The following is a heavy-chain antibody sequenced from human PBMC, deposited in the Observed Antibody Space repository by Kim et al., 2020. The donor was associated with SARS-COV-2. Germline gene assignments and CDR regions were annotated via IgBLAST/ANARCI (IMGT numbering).Heavy chain of an antibody. CDR3: ARDRGITIFRVVLDY. J-gene: IGHJ4*02. CDR1: GFTFSSYA. CDR2: ISYDGSNK. D-gene: IGHD3-3*01. Sequence: GGSLRLSCAASGFTFSSYAMHWVRQAPGKGLEWVAVISYDGSNKYYADSVKGRFTISRDNSKNTLYLQMNSLRAEDTAVYYCARDRGITIFRVVLDYWGQGTLVTVSS. V-gene: IGHV3-30*04.